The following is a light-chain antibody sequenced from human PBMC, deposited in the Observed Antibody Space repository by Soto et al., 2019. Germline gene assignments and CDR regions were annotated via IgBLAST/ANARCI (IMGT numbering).Light chain of an antibody. J-gene: IGKJ1*01. Sequence: DIQITQSPSTLSASVGDRVTITCRASQSISSWLAWYQQKPGKAPKLLIYDASSLESGVPSRFSGSGSGTEVPLTMKGLPPDDSASDFCKQYKTDPPEAFSQGTKVDIK. CDR1: QSISSW. CDR3: KQYKTDPPEA. V-gene: IGKV1-5*01. CDR2: DAS.